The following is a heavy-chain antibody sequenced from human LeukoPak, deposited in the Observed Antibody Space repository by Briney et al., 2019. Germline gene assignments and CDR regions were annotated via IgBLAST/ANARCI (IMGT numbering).Heavy chain of an antibody. V-gene: IGHV1-8*03. CDR1: GYTFTSYD. Sequence: GASVKVSCKASGYTFTSYDINWVRQATGQGLEWMGWMNPNSGNTGYAQKFQGRVTITRNTSISTAYMELSSLRSEDTAVYYCARAPLSSGSYSYYFDYWGQGTLVTVSS. J-gene: IGHJ4*02. D-gene: IGHD1-26*01. CDR2: MNPNSGNT. CDR3: ARAPLSSGSYSYYFDY.